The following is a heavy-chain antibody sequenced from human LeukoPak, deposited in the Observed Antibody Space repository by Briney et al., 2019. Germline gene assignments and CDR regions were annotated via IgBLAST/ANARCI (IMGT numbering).Heavy chain of an antibody. D-gene: IGHD3-22*01. CDR1: GVLISTYY. V-gene: IGHV4-59*01. CDR3: ATTWYYDTRGYLFDD. CDR2: VYYNGDI. J-gene: IGHJ4*01. Sequence: SETLSLTCSVSGVLISTYYWSWIRQSPGKRLERIAYVYYNGDIMYNPSLKSRVTISLDTSKNQFSLNMASVTAADTAVYFCATTWYYDTRGYLFDDWGHGTLVTVSS.